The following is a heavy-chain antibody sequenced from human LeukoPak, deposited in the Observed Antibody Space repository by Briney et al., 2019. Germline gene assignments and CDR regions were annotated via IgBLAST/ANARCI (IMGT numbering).Heavy chain of an antibody. CDR1: GFTFSSYW. CDR2: IKEDGSEK. Sequence: GGSLRLSCAASGFTFSSYWMSWVRQAPGKGLEWVANIKEDGSEKYYVDSVKGRFTISRDNAKNSLYLQMNSLRAEDTAVYYCARFRRGYYFDYWGQGTLVTVSS. J-gene: IGHJ4*02. V-gene: IGHV3-7*01. CDR3: ARFRRGYYFDY.